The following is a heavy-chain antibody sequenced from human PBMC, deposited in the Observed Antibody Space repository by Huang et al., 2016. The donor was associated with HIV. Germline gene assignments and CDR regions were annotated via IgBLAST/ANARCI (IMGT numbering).Heavy chain of an antibody. CDR2: IKQEESEK. CDR1: TFTFGAYW. D-gene: IGHD1-7*01. Sequence: LVESGGRSVQPGGSIKLSCVGSTFTFGAYWMSWVRQHPGKGLEWVANIKQEESEKYYVDSVKGRFNISRDNARKVLFLEMDDLRVEDTAIYFCATKTAGMDIWGQGTTVTVSS. J-gene: IGHJ6*02. V-gene: IGHV3-7*01. CDR3: ATKTAGMDI.